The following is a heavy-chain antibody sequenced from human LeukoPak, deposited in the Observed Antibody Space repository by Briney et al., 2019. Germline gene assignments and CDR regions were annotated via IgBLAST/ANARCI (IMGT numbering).Heavy chain of an antibody. Sequence: GASVKVSCKASGYTFNTYGINWVRQAPGRGLEWMGWISAYNGNTNYAQNFQGRITLTTDTSTSMAYMELTGLRSDDTAVYYCARDGRQWVPLNWFDPWGQGTLVTVSS. D-gene: IGHD6-19*01. CDR1: GYTFNTYG. CDR2: ISAYNGNT. CDR3: ARDGRQWVPLNWFDP. J-gene: IGHJ5*02. V-gene: IGHV1-18*04.